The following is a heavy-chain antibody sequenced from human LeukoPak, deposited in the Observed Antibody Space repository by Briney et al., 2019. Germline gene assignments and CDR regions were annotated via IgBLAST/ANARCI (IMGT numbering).Heavy chain of an antibody. D-gene: IGHD6-25*01. CDR3: ARGDGYYFDY. CDR2: IYYSGSA. CDR1: GGSISSAGFY. J-gene: IGHJ4*02. Sequence: PSQTLSLTCTVSGGSISSAGFYWSWIRQHPGKGLEWIGYIYYSGSAYYNPSLKSRLTISVDTSKNQFSLNLSSVTAADTAVYYCARGDGYYFDYRGQGTLVTVSS. V-gene: IGHV4-31*03.